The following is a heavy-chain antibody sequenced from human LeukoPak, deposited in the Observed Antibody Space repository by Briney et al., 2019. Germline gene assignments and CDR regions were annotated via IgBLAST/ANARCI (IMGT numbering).Heavy chain of an antibody. V-gene: IGHV3-7*01. D-gene: IGHD2-2*01. Sequence: GGSLRLSCAAPGFTFSTYWMSWVRQAPGKGLEWVANIKQDGSDKYYVDSVKGRFTISRDNAKNSLFLQMNSLRAEETAVYYCARVRCSSNSCFPDYWGQGTLVTVSS. CDR1: GFTFSTYW. J-gene: IGHJ4*02. CDR2: IKQDGSDK. CDR3: ARVRCSSNSCFPDY.